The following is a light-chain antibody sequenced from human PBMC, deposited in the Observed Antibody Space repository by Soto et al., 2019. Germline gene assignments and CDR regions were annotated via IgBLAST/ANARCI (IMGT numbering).Light chain of an antibody. V-gene: IGLV2-14*01. CDR2: VVS. Sequence: QSALTQPATVSGSPGQSITISCTGASSDVGGFNYVSWYQQHPDKAPKLIIYVVSNRPSGVSNRFSGSKSGNTASLTISGLQAEEEADYYCSSYTSSDTPYVFGTGTKLTVL. CDR3: SSYTSSDTPYV. J-gene: IGLJ1*01. CDR1: SSDVGGFNY.